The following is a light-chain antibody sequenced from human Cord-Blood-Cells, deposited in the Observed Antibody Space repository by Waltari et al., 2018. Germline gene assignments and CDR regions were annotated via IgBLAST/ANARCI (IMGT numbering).Light chain of an antibody. J-gene: IGKJ4*01. CDR1: QSIISY. V-gene: IGKV1-39*01. CDR3: QQSYSTLALT. Sequence: DIQMTQSPSSLSASVGDRVTITCRASQSIISYLNWYQQKPGKAPKLLIYAASSLQSGVPSRFSGSGSGTDCTLTSSSLQPEDFATYYCQQSYSTLALTFGGGTKVEIK. CDR2: AAS.